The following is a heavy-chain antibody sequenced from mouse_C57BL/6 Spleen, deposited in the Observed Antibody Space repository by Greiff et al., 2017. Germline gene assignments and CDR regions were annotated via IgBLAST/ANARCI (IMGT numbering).Heavy chain of an antibody. V-gene: IGHV1-63*01. J-gene: IGHJ4*01. D-gene: IGHD2-1*01. CDR2: IYPGGGYT. CDR3: ARRPYGNYVDYAMDY. Sequence: VQLQQSGAELVRPGTSVKMSCKASGYTFTNYWIGWAKQRPGHGLEWIGDIYPGGGYTNYNEKFKGKATLTADKSSSTAYMQFSSLTSEDSAIYYCARRPYGNYVDYAMDYWGQGTSVTVSS. CDR1: GYTFTNYW.